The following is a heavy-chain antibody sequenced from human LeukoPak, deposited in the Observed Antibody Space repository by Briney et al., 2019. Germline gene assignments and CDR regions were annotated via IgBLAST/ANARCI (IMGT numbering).Heavy chain of an antibody. J-gene: IGHJ4*02. V-gene: IGHV1-69*13. CDR2: IIPIFGTA. CDR1: GGTFSSYA. CDR3: ARVYSGGSSGYYMVYFDY. Sequence: ASVKVSCKASGGTFSSYAISWVRQAPGQGLEWMGGIIPIFGTANYAQKFQGRVTITADESTSTAYMELSSLRSEDTAVYYCARVYSGGSSGYYMVYFDYWGQGTLVTVSS. D-gene: IGHD3-22*01.